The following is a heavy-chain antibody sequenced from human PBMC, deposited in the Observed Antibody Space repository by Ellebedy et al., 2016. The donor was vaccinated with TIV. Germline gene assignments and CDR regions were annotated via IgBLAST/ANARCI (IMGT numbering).Heavy chain of an antibody. CDR2: ISYDGTTK. J-gene: IGHJ4*02. CDR1: GLTFRSYP. V-gene: IGHV3-30-3*01. CDR3: ATSAVGHSHGYYFDY. D-gene: IGHD3-22*01. Sequence: PGGSLRLSCTASGLTFRSYPIPWVRLAPGTGLQWVTLISYDGTTKYNADSVKGRFPISRDNSRNTVYLQMNSLRAEDTALYYCATSAVGHSHGYYFDYWGQGTLVTVSA.